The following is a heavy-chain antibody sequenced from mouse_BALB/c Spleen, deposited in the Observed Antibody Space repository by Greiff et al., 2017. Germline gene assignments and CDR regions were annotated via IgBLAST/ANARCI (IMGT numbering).Heavy chain of an antibody. Sequence: DVQLVESGGGLVQPGGSLKLSCAASGFTFSSYTMSWVRQTPEKRLEWVAYISNGGGSTYYPDTVKGRFTISRDNAKNTLYLQMSSLKSEDTAMYYCARRGEDYGAAYWGQGTLVTVSA. J-gene: IGHJ3*01. V-gene: IGHV5-12-2*01. CDR2: ISNGGGST. CDR3: ARRGEDYGAAY. D-gene: IGHD2-4*01. CDR1: GFTFSSYT.